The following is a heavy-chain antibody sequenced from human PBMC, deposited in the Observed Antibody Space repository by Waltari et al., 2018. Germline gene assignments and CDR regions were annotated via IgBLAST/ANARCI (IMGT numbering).Heavy chain of an antibody. V-gene: IGHV3-48*01. CDR3: VRDHLHAFDI. CDR2: TLSSCGAI. Sequence: EVQLVESGGGLVQPGESLRLSCTASGFSLSDYSMNWVRQAPGKGVEWLSYTLSSCGAIYYTDSVKGRFTISRDEATDSLYLQMNSLRAEDTAIYYCVRDHLHAFDIWGQGTTVTVSS. CDR1: GFSLSDYS. J-gene: IGHJ3*02.